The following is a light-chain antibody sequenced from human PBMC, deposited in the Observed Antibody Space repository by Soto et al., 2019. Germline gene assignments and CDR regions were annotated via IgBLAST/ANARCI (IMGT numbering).Light chain of an antibody. Sequence: QSALTQPPSASGSPGQSVTISCTGTSSDVGAYDYVSWYQQYPGKTPKVMISEVSYRPSGVSNRFSGSKSGNTASLTISGLQAQDEADYYCTSDTSSITCGFGTGTKVTVL. J-gene: IGLJ1*01. CDR3: TSDTSSITCG. CDR2: EVS. CDR1: SSDVGAYDY. V-gene: IGLV2-14*01.